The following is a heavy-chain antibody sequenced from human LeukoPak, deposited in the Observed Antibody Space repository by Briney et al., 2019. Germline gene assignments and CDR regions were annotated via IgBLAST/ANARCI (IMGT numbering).Heavy chain of an antibody. CDR2: ISGSGGST. D-gene: IGHD3-10*01. J-gene: IGHJ4*02. CDR3: AKVGNYYGSGKTGYFDY. Sequence: PGGSLRLSCAASGFTFSSYSMNWVRQAPGKGLEWVSAISGSGGSTYYADSVKGRFTISRDNSKNTLYLQMNSLRAEDTAVYYCAKVGNYYGSGKTGYFDYWGQGALVTVSS. CDR1: GFTFSSYS. V-gene: IGHV3-23*01.